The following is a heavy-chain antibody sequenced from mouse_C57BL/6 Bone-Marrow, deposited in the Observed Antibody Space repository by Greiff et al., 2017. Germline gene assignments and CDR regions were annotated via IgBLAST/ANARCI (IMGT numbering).Heavy chain of an antibody. CDR3: VRHDYGNDLYYAMDY. V-gene: IGHV10-1*01. CDR2: IRSKSNNYAT. CDR1: GFSFNTYA. D-gene: IGHD2-2*01. J-gene: IGHJ4*01. Sequence: EVHLVESGGGLVQPTGSLKLSCAASGFSFNTYAMNWVRQAPGKGLEWVARIRSKSNNYATYYADSGKDRFTISRDDSESMLYLQMNNLKTEDTAMYYCVRHDYGNDLYYAMDYWGQGTSLTVSS.